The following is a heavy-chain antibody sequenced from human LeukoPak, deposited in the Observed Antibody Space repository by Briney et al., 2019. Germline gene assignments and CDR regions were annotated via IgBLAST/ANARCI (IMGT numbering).Heavy chain of an antibody. CDR3: ARDRGGSKYFDY. CDR2: ITGDNKII. V-gene: IGHV3-48*01. D-gene: IGHD3-10*01. Sequence: PGGSLRLSCAASGFTFTTYTMSWVRQAPGKGLEWVSYITGDNKIIDYADSVKGRFTISRDNSKNTLYLQMNSLRAEDTAVYYCARDRGGSKYFDYWGQGTLVTVSS. J-gene: IGHJ4*02. CDR1: GFTFTTYT.